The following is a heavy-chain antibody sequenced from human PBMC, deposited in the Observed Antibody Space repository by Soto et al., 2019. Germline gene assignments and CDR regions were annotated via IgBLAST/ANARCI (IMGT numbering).Heavy chain of an antibody. D-gene: IGHD3-22*01. CDR2: ISYDGSDK. CDR1: GFTFSSYA. J-gene: IGHJ4*02. V-gene: IGHV3-30-3*01. Sequence: QVQLVESGGGVVQPGRSLRLSCAASGFTFSSYAMHWVRQAPGKGLEWVALISYDGSDKDYADSVKGRFTISRDNSRNTLLRQMNSLRAEDTAVYYCARDYYKYYDSSGYYRSPAYWGQGTLVTVSS. CDR3: ARDYYKYYDSSGYYRSPAY.